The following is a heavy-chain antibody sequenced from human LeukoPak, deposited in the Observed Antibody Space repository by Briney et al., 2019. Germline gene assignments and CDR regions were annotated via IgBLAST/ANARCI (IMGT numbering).Heavy chain of an antibody. CDR2: IDAGNGNT. J-gene: IGHJ5*02. Sequence: ASVKVSCKASGYIFTNHAMHWVRQAPGQGLEWMGWIDAGNGNTKYSQKFQGRVTITGDTSASTVYMELTSLTSEDTAMYYCARGPPSALLYCNGRNCYSGLFDPWGQGTLVTVSS. V-gene: IGHV1-3*01. CDR1: GYIFTNHA. D-gene: IGHD2-15*01. CDR3: ARGPPSALLYCNGRNCYSGLFDP.